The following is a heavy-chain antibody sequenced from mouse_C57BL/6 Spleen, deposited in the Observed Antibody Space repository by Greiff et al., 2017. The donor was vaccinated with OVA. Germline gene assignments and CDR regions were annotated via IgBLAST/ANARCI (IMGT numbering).Heavy chain of an antibody. CDR1: GFTFSNYW. CDR2: ISFKSDNYTT. J-gene: IGHJ3*01. D-gene: IGHD1-1*01. V-gene: IGHV6-3*01. CDR3: TGELLRFPRVAY. Sequence: DVKLVESGGGLVQPGGSMKLSCVASGFTFSNYWMNWVRQSPEKGLEWVAQISFKSDNYTTHYAESEKGRFTILRDDSKSSVYLHMNNLGAEDTGIYCCTGELLRFPRVAYWGQGTLVTVAA.